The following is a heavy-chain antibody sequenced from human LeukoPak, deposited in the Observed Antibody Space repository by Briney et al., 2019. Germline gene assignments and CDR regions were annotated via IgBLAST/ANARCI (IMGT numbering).Heavy chain of an antibody. D-gene: IGHD3-22*01. J-gene: IGHJ4*02. CDR1: GYTFTSYD. V-gene: IGHV1-8*03. CDR3: AREDYYDSGSNDY. Sequence: ASVKVSCKASGYTFTSYDINWVRQATGQGREGLGWMNPNSGTTGYAQKFQGRVTITRNTSISTAYMELSSLRSEDTAVYYCAREDYYDSGSNDYWGQGTLVTVSS. CDR2: MNPNSGTT.